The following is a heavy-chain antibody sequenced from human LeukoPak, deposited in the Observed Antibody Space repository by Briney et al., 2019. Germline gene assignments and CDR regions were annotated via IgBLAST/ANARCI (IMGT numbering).Heavy chain of an antibody. V-gene: IGHV3-11*04. CDR3: AREGSGSQVFYYYYYYMDV. Sequence: GGTLRLSCAASGFTFSDYYMSWIRQAPGKGVEWVSYISSSGSTIYYADSVKGRFTISRDNAKNSLYLQMNSLRAEDTAVYYCAREGSGSQVFYYYYYYMDVWGKGTTVTVSS. CDR2: ISSSGSTI. J-gene: IGHJ6*03. CDR1: GFTFSDYY. D-gene: IGHD1-26*01.